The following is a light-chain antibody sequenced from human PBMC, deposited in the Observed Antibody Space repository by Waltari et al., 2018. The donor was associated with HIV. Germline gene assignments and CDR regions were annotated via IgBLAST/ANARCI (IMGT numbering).Light chain of an antibody. Sequence: EIVLTQSPATLSLSPGERATLSCGASQSVSNNYLAWYQQKPGQAPRLLIYDASNRATGIPARFSASGSGTDFTLTISSLEPEDFAVYYCQQRSYWPPYTFGQGTRLEIK. CDR2: DAS. J-gene: IGKJ2*01. V-gene: IGKV3-11*01. CDR3: QQRSYWPPYT. CDR1: QSVSNN.